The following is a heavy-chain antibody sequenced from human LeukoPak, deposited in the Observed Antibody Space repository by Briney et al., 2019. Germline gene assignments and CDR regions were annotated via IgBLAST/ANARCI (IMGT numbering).Heavy chain of an antibody. V-gene: IGHV3-53*01. CDR2: IYSGGST. CDR3: AKAPYDTSNY. CDR1: GFTVSSNY. J-gene: IGHJ4*02. Sequence: GGSLRLSCAASGFTVSSNYMSWVRQAPGKGLEWVSVIYSGGSTYYADSVKGRFTISRDNSKNTLYLQVNGLRAEDTAVYYCAKAPYDTSNYWGQGTLVTVSS. D-gene: IGHD3-22*01.